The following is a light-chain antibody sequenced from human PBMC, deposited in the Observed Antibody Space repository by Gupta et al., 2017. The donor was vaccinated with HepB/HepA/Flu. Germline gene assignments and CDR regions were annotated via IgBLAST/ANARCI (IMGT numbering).Light chain of an antibody. CDR1: SPNIGSNT. V-gene: IGLV1-44*01. J-gene: IGLJ3*02. Sequence: QSVLTQPPSASGTPRQRVTISCSGSSPNIGSNTVNWYQQLPGTAPKLLIYSNNQRPSGVPDRFSGSKSGTSASLAISGLQSEDEADYYCAAWDDSLNGPVFGGGTKLTVL. CDR2: SNN. CDR3: AAWDDSLNGPV.